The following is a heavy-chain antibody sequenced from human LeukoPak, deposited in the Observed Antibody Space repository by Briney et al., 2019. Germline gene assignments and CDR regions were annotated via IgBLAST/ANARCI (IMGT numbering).Heavy chain of an antibody. CDR1: GGSTSGYF. J-gene: IGHJ6*02. D-gene: IGHD2/OR15-2a*01. CDR3: ARHDPVGHFLRGMDV. V-gene: IGHV4-59*08. CDR2: IYYTGCT. Sequence: PSETLSLTCAVSGGSTSGYFWSWSRQPPGKGLEWIGYIYYTGCTIYNPSLRSRVTMSVDVSKNQFSLDLTSVTAADTAVYYCARHDPVGHFLRGMDVWGQGTTVTVSS.